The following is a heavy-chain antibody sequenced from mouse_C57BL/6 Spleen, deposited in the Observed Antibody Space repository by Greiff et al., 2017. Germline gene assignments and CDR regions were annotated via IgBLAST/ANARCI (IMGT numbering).Heavy chain of an antibody. J-gene: IGHJ3*01. CDR2: IRRKSNNYAT. CDR3: VRQDGDDEAWFAY. Sequence: EVQRVESGGGLVQPKGSLKLSCAASGFSFNTYAMNWVRPAPGKGLEWVARIRRKSNNYATYSADSVKDRFTISRDDSESMLYLQMNNLKTEDTAIYYSVRQDGDDEAWFAYWGQGTLVTVSA. V-gene: IGHV10-1*01. D-gene: IGHD2-2*01. CDR1: GFSFNTYA.